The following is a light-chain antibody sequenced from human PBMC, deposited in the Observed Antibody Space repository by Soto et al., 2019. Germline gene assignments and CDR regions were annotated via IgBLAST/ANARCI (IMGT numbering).Light chain of an antibody. CDR2: EGN. J-gene: IGLJ2*01. V-gene: IGLV2-23*01. CDR3: CSYAGQRVV. CDR1: NL. Sequence: QSVLTQPASVSGSPGQSITISCTYNLVSWYQQQPGKAPKLMIYEGNKRPSGVSNRFSGSKSGNTASLTISGLQAEDEADYYCCSYAGQRVVFGGGTQLTVL.